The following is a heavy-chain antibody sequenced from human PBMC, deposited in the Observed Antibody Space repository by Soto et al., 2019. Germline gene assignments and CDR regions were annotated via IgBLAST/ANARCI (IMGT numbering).Heavy chain of an antibody. J-gene: IGHJ6*02. CDR3: TRAGYSRPYYYYGMDV. CDR2: IRSKAYGGTT. Sequence: GGSLRLSCTASGFTFGDYAMSWFRQAPGKGLEWVGFIRSKAYGGTTEYAASVKGRFTISRDDSKSIAYLQMNSLKTEDTAVYYCTRAGYSRPYYYYGMDVWGQGTTVTVSS. CDR1: GFTFGDYA. D-gene: IGHD4-4*01. V-gene: IGHV3-49*03.